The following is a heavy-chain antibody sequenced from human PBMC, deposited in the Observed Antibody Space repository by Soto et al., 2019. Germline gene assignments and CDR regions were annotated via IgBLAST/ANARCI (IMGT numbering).Heavy chain of an antibody. Sequence: EVQLVESGGGLVQPGGSLRLSCAASGFTFSDYWMSWVRQTPEKGLEWVANIKEDGSAKYYVDSVKGRFTISRDNAKNSLYLQMNSLRAEDTAVYSCATETWYHFDFWGQGTLVTVSS. V-gene: IGHV3-7*01. D-gene: IGHD6-13*01. CDR2: IKEDGSAK. J-gene: IGHJ4*02. CDR3: ATETWYHFDF. CDR1: GFTFSDYW.